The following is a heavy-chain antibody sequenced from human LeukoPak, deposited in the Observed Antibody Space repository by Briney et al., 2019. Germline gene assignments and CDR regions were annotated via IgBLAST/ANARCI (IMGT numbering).Heavy chain of an antibody. CDR1: GYTFTSYG. J-gene: IGHJ4*02. D-gene: IGHD3-10*01. V-gene: IGHV1-18*01. Sequence: ASVKVSCKASGYTFTSYGISWVRQAPGQGLEWMGWISAYNGNTNYAQKLQGRVTMTTDTSTSTAYMELRSLRSDDTAVYYCASSPRYYGSGSYYPFDYWGQGTLVTVSS. CDR3: ASSPRYYGSGSYYPFDY. CDR2: ISAYNGNT.